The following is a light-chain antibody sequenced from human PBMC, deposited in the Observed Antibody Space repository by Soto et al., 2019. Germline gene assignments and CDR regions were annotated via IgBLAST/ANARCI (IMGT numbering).Light chain of an antibody. CDR1: QSLVLSDGNTY. J-gene: IGKJ2*01. CDR2: KVS. V-gene: IGKV2-30*02. CDR3: VQATQWPYT. Sequence: DVVMTQSALSLPVTLGQPASISCRYSQSLVLSDGNTYLNWFQQRPGQSPRSLIYKVSNRESVVQDRCSVIVSSTDLTLKISRVEAEDVGVYFGVQATQWPYTFGQGTKVDIK.